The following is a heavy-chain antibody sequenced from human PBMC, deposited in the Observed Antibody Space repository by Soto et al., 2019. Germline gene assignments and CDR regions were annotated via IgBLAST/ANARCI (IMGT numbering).Heavy chain of an antibody. CDR2: IWYDGSNK. Sequence: LRLSCAASGFTFSSYGMHWVRQAPGKGLEWVAVIWYDGSNKYYADSVKGRFTISRDNSKNTLYLQMNSLRAEDTAVYYCARDGPPGTMIVVANWFDPWGQGTLVTVSS. J-gene: IGHJ5*02. V-gene: IGHV3-33*01. D-gene: IGHD3-22*01. CDR3: ARDGPPGTMIVVANWFDP. CDR1: GFTFSSYG.